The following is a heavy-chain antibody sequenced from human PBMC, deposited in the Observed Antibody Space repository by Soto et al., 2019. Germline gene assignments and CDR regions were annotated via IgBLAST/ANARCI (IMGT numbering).Heavy chain of an antibody. CDR3: AREPPGQWWLSREYGMDV. D-gene: IGHD3-22*01. CDR2: TYYRSKWYN. CDR1: GDSVSSNSAA. J-gene: IGHJ6*02. Sequence: SQTLSLTCALSGDSVSSNSAAWNWIRQSPSRGLEWLGRTYYRSKWYNDYAVSVKSRITINPDTSKNQFSLQLNSVTPEDTAVYYCAREPPGQWWLSREYGMDVWGQGTTVTVSS. V-gene: IGHV6-1*01.